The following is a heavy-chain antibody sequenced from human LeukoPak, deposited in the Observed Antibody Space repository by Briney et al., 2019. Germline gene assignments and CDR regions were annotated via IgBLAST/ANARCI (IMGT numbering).Heavy chain of an antibody. CDR2: VGPSGART. CDR1: GFTFSSYD. J-gene: IGHJ4*02. V-gene: IGHV3-23*01. CDR3: AKDDAYLQYDD. Sequence: PGGSLRLSCAASGFTFSSYDMHWVRHATGKGLEWVSGVGPSGARTYYADSVKGRFTVSRDNSKNMVFLQMNSLRAEDTAIYYCAKDDAYLQYDDWGQGTLVTVSS. D-gene: IGHD5-24*01.